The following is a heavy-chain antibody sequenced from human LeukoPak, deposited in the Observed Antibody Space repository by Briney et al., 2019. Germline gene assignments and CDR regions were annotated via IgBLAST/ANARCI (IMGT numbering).Heavy chain of an antibody. V-gene: IGHV3-30*04. D-gene: IGHD6-13*01. CDR1: GFTFTSYA. J-gene: IGHJ4*02. CDR2: ISYDGSNN. CDR3: ARSDSSSWFPYYFDY. Sequence: GRSLRLAWRAAGFTFTSYAMHWDRQAAGKGLEWVAVISYDGSNNYYADSVKDRSTIYRDNPQHTLYQQRNCLIAKDTSVNYCARSDSSSWFPYYFDYWGQGSVVTVSS.